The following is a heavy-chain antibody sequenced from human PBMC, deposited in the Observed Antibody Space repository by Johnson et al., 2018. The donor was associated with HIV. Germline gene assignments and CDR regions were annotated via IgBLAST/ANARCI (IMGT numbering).Heavy chain of an antibody. CDR2: IYSGGST. J-gene: IGHJ3*02. D-gene: IGHD3-16*01. CDR1: GFTVSSNY. CDR3: ARDYETI. Sequence: VQLLESGGGLVQPGGSLRLSCAASGFTVSSNYMSWVRQAPGKGLEWVSIIYSGGSTYYAYSVKGRFTISRDNSNDTLYLEMNSLRAEDTAVYYCARDYETIWGQGTTVTVSS. V-gene: IGHV3-66*02.